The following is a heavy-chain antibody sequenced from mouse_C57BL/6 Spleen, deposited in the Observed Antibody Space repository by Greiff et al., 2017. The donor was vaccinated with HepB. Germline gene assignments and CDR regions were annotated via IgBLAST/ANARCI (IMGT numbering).Heavy chain of an antibody. J-gene: IGHJ2*01. D-gene: IGHD2-4*01. CDR2: INPNNGGT. CDR1: GYTFTDYY. Sequence: EVQLQQSGPELVKPGASVKISCKASGYTFTDYYMNWVKQSHGKSLEWIGDINPNNGGTSYNQKFKGKATLTVDKSSSTAYMELRSLTSEDSAVYYCARWGLRQDFDYWGQGTTLTVSS. V-gene: IGHV1-26*01. CDR3: ARWGLRQDFDY.